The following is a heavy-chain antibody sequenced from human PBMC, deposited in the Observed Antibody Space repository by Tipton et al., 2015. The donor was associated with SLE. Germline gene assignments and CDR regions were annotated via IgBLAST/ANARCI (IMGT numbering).Heavy chain of an antibody. Sequence: TLSLTCTVSGGSIGSGRYYWSWVRQPAGKGLEWIGHIHTTGSTNYSPSLKNRVTISVDTTKNQFSLNLSSVTAADTAVYYCAVILIDSENWGQGTLVTVSS. CDR1: GGSIGSGRYY. D-gene: IGHD1-26*01. CDR2: IHTTGST. CDR3: AVILIDSEN. V-gene: IGHV4-61*09. J-gene: IGHJ4*02.